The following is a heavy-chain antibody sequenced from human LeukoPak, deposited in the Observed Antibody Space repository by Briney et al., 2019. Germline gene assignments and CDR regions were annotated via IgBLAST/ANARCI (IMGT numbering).Heavy chain of an antibody. CDR2: IKHDGNEK. CDR1: GFTFSNHW. Sequence: GGSLRLSCAVSGFTFSNHWMSWVRQAPGKGLEWVANIKHDGNEKYYVDSVEGRFTISRDNAKNSLYLQMNSLRAEDTAVYYCARDSGSFTPFDYWGQGTLVTVSS. V-gene: IGHV3-7*01. J-gene: IGHJ4*02. CDR3: ARDSGSFTPFDY. D-gene: IGHD1-26*01.